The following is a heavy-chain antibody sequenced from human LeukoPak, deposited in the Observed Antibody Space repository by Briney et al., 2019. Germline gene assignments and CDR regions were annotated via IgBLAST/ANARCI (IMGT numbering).Heavy chain of an antibody. CDR2: FRYSGNT. J-gene: IGHJ4*02. D-gene: IGHD6-19*01. CDR1: GGSIRSNY. CDR3: AATQKWLAFDY. V-gene: IGHV4-59*01. Sequence: SETLSLTCTVSGGSIRSNYWSWIRQPPGEGLEWIGNFRYSGNTDYNPSLKSRVTISLDTSKNQFSLKLNSVTAADTAVYYCAATQKWLAFDYWGQGILVTVSS.